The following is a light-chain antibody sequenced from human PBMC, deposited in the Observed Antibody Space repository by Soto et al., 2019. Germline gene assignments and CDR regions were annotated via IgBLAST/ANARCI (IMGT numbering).Light chain of an antibody. CDR2: NAY. CDR3: LQHTTYPRT. J-gene: IGKJ1*01. Sequence: IHMTHSPSAMSASIVYRVTITFLASQDISNHLSWFQQKPGKAPKRLIYNAYNLESGVPSRFSGSGSGTEFTFTISSLQPEDFATYYCLQHTTYPRTFGQGTKVDI. V-gene: IGKV1-17*03. CDR1: QDISNH.